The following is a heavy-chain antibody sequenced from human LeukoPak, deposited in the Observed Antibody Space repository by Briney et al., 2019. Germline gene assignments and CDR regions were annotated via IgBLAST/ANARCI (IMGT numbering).Heavy chain of an antibody. D-gene: IGHD6-13*01. CDR3: ARGRFGLVAAAVQNFDF. J-gene: IGHJ4*02. V-gene: IGHV1-18*01. CDR1: GYTFTNYG. Sequence: ASVKVSCKASGYTFTNYGISWVRQAPGQGLEWMGWISAYNGHTNYAQKLQGRVTMTTDTSTSTAYMELRSLRSADTAVYYCARGRFGLVAAAVQNFDFWGQGTLVTVSS. CDR2: ISAYNGHT.